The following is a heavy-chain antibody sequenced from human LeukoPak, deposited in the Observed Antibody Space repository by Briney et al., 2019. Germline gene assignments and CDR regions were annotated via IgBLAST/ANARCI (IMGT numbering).Heavy chain of an antibody. CDR2: INPKNGDT. Sequence: ASARVSCKASGYAFTEYYMHWVRQAPGQGLEWVGWINPKNGDTNYGQKFQGRVTVTRDTSINTVYMELSRLTSDDTALFYCTVAPGDYWGQGTLVTVSS. V-gene: IGHV1-2*02. CDR3: TVAPGDY. J-gene: IGHJ4*02. D-gene: IGHD2-21*01. CDR1: GYAFTEYY.